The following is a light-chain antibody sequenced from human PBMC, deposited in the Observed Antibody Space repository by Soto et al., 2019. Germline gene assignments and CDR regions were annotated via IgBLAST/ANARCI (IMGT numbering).Light chain of an antibody. V-gene: IGKV1-27*01. Sequence: DIQMTQSPASLSASVGDRVTITCRASQAIGNNLAWLRQKPGKAPKLLIYAASTLESGVPSRFSGSGYGTYFTLTISSLQPEDVATYYCQKYDSAPPRIAFGPGTKVDIK. CDR1: QAIGNN. CDR2: AAS. CDR3: QKYDSAPPRIA. J-gene: IGKJ3*01.